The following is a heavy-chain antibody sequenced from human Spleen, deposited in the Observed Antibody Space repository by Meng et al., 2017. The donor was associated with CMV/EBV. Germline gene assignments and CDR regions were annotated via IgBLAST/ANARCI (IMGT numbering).Heavy chain of an antibody. Sequence: QVQLQHGGAGLLKLSETLSLTCAVYGGSFSGYYWSWIRQPPGKVLEWIGEINHSGSTNYNPSLKSRVTISVDTSKNQFSLKLSSVTAADTAVYYCAVRGWNYGYWGQGTLVTVSS. CDR3: AVRGWNYGY. CDR1: GGSFSGYY. J-gene: IGHJ4*02. D-gene: IGHD1-7*01. V-gene: IGHV4-34*01. CDR2: INHSGST.